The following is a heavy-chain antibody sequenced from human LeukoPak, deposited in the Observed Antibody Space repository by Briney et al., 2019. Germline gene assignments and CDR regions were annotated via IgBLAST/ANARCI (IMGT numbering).Heavy chain of an antibody. CDR2: INPSAGRT. CDR1: GYTFTRYY. D-gene: IGHD6-6*01. Sequence: APVKVSCKASGYTFTRYYMHWVRQAPGQGLEWMGIINPSAGRTTYAQKFQGRVTMTRDTSTSTVYMELSSLRSEDTAVYYCARGLWGIAARPDYYYYMDVWGKGTTVTVSS. CDR3: ARGLWGIAARPDYYYYMDV. V-gene: IGHV1-46*01. J-gene: IGHJ6*03.